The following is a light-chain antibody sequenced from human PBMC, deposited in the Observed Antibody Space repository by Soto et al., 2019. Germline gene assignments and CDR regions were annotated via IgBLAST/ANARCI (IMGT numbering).Light chain of an antibody. V-gene: IGKV1-5*01. Sequence: DIQMTQSPSSLSASVGDRVTITCRASQSISSYLHWYQQKPGKAPKLLIYDASSLESGVPSRFSGSGSGTEFTLTISSLQPDDFATYYCQQYNSYTFGGGTRLEIK. J-gene: IGKJ5*01. CDR3: QQYNSYT. CDR1: QSISSY. CDR2: DAS.